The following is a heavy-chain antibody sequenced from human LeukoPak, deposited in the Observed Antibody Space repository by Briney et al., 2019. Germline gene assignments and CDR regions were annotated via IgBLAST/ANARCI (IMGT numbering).Heavy chain of an antibody. D-gene: IGHD2-15*01. J-gene: IGHJ4*02. Sequence: SETLSLTCTVSGGSISAYYWSWIRQSPGKGLEWIGYISTSGSTNYNPSLKSRVTISIHTSKNQFSLKLSSMTAADTAVYYCARLQGYLHDYWGQGTLVTVSS. V-gene: IGHV4-4*09. CDR1: GGSISAYY. CDR3: ARLQGYLHDY. CDR2: ISTSGST.